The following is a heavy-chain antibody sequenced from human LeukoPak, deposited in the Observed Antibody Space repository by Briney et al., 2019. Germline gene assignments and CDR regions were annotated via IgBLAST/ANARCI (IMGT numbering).Heavy chain of an antibody. V-gene: IGHV1-69*13. CDR1: GGTFSSYA. J-gene: IGHJ4*02. CDR3: ARDPHSYSSSWYFDY. CDR2: IIPIFGTA. D-gene: IGHD6-13*01. Sequence: SGKVSCKASGGTFSSYAISWVRQAPGQGLEWMGGIIPIFGTANYAQKFQGRVTITADESTSTAYMELSSLRSEDTAVYYCARDPHSYSSSWYFDYWGQGTLVTVSS.